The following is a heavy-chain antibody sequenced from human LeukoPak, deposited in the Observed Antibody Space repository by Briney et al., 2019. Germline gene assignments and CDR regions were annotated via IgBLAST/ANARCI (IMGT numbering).Heavy chain of an antibody. CDR3: AKDRGYGDYVEYYFDY. CDR2: ISYDGSNK. CDR1: GFTFSSYG. D-gene: IGHD4-17*01. V-gene: IGHV3-30*18. J-gene: IGHJ4*02. Sequence: GGSLRLSCAASGFTFSSYGMHWVRQAPGKGLEWVAVISYDGSNKYYADSVKGRFTISRDNSKNTLYLQMNSLRAEDTAVYYSAKDRGYGDYVEYYFDYWGQGTLVTVSS.